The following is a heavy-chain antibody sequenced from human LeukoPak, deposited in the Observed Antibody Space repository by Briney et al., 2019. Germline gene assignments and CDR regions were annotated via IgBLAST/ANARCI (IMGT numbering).Heavy chain of an antibody. CDR2: IKQDGSEE. CDR1: GFTFSSYW. V-gene: IGHV3-7*03. CDR3: ARKAYGLDV. J-gene: IGHJ6*04. Sequence: QSGGSLRLSCAPSGFTFSSYWMSWVRQAPGKGLEWVANIKQDGSEEYYVDSVKGRFTISRDNAKNSLYLQMNSLRAEDTAVYYCARKAYGLDVWGKGTTVTVSS.